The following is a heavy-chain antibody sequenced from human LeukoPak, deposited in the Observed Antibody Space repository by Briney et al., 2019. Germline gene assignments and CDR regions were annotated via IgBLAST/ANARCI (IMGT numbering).Heavy chain of an antibody. J-gene: IGHJ4*02. Sequence: GGSLRLSCLASGFTFGSYAMSWVRQAPGKGLEWVAGISGSGGSTYHIDSVKGRFTISRDNAKNSLYLQMNSLRAEDTAVYYCARGGSYRRFGFDYWGQGTLVTVSS. CDR1: GFTFGSYA. D-gene: IGHD1-26*01. CDR2: ISGSGGST. CDR3: ARGGSYRRFGFDY. V-gene: IGHV3-23*01.